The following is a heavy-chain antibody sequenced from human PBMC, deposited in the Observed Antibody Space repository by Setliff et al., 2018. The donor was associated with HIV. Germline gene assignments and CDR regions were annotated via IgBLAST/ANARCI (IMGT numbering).Heavy chain of an antibody. D-gene: IGHD2-2*02. CDR3: AKTNIPMPRSGTRLES. CDR2: IFHDGTV. J-gene: IGHJ4*02. CDR1: GFSIKNDNW. Sequence: SETLSLTCVVSGFSIKNDNWWNWVRQTPGKGLEWIGQIFHDGTVTYKPSLESRVTILMDILKNQISLNVTSVTAADTATYYCAKTNIPMPRSGTRLESWGPGRLVTISS. V-gene: IGHV4-4*02.